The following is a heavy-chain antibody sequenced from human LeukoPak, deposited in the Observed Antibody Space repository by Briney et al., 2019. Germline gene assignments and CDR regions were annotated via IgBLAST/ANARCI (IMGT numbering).Heavy chain of an antibody. J-gene: IGHJ4*02. V-gene: IGHV3-23*01. CDR1: GFTFSSYA. CDR3: AKAVVYGDAAFDY. D-gene: IGHD4-17*01. Sequence: GGSLRLSCAASGFTFSSYAMSWVRQAPGKGLEWVSAISGSGGSSYYADSVKGRFTISRDNSKNTLYLQMNSLRAEDTAVYYCAKAVVYGDAAFDYWGQGTLVTVSS. CDR2: ISGSGGSS.